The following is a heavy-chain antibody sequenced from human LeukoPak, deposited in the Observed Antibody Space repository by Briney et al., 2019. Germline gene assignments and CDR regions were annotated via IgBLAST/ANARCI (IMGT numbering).Heavy chain of an antibody. D-gene: IGHD3-10*01. CDR2: ISSGGYTT. CDR1: GFTSSSHD. J-gene: IGHJ4*02. V-gene: IGHV3-48*03. CDR3: AREGSSYAPSEPFYFDY. Sequence: PGGSLRLSCADSGFTSSSHDMNWVRQAPGKGLEWVSYISSGGYTTRYADSVKGRFTISRDNAKNSLYLQMNSLKAEDTAVYYCAREGSSYAPSEPFYFDYWGQGTLVTVSS.